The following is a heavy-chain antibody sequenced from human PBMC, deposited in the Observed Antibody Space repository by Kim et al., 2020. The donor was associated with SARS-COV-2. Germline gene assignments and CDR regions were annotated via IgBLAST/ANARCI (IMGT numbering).Heavy chain of an antibody. CDR2: IKRNGDSR. J-gene: IGHJ4*02. CDR1: GFTFNDDG. V-gene: IGHV3-20*01. Sequence: GGSLRLSCAVSGFTFNDDGMSWVRQAPGKGLEWVSGIKRNGDSRGYADSVKGRFTISRDNAKNSLYLQMNSLRAEDTALYHCARGLTGGPIDFWGQGVLVSVSS. CDR3: ARGLTGGPIDF. D-gene: IGHD2-15*01.